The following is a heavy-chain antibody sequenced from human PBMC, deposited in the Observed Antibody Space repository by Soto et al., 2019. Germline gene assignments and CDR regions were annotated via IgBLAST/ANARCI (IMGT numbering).Heavy chain of an antibody. J-gene: IGHJ6*02. D-gene: IGHD5-18*01. Sequence: SETLSLTCAVSGGSISSGGYCWSWIRQPPGKGLEWIGYIFHSGSTYYNPSLKSRVTITVDRSKNQFSLKLSSVTAADTAVYYCARGGYSSNYYYYYGMDVWGQGTTVTVSS. CDR1: GGSISSGGYC. CDR3: ARGGYSSNYYYYYGMDV. V-gene: IGHV4-30-2*01. CDR2: IFHSGST.